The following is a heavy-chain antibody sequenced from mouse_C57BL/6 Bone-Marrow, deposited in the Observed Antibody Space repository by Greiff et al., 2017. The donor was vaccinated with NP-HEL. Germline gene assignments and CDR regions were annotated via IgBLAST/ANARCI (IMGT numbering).Heavy chain of an antibody. Sequence: EVHLVESGGDLVKPGGSLKLSCAASGFTFSSYGMSWVRQTPDKRLEWVATISSGGSYTYYPDSVKGRFTISRANAKTTLYLQMSSLKSEDTAMYYCASPYDYDVAWFAYGGQGTLVTVSA. CDR3: ASPYDYDVAWFAY. CDR1: GFTFSSYG. D-gene: IGHD2-4*01. J-gene: IGHJ3*01. V-gene: IGHV5-6*01. CDR2: ISSGGSYT.